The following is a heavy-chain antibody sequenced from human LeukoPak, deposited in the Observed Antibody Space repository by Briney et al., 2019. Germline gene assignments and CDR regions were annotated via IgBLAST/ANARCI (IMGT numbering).Heavy chain of an antibody. CDR2: INPSGGST. V-gene: IGHV1-46*01. Sequence: ASVKVSCKASEYTFTSYYMHWVRQAPGQGLEWMGIINPSGGSTSYAQKFQGRVTMTRDTSTSTVYMELSSLRSEDTAVYYCARDAVITFGGVNNWFDPWGQGTLVTVPS. CDR3: ARDAVITFGGVNNWFDP. CDR1: EYTFTSYY. D-gene: IGHD3-16*01. J-gene: IGHJ5*02.